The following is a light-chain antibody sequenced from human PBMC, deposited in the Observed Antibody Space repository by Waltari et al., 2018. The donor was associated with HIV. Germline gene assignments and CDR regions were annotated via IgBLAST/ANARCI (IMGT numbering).Light chain of an antibody. CDR1: AVPTKS. CDR3: QSADISDYYLVL. Sequence: SYELTQPPSVSVPPGQTARTTCSGDAVPTKSADWHQQKPGQAPALMIYKDSQKPSGIPERFSGSTSGTTVTLTISGVQAEDEADYYCQSADISDYYLVLFGGGTKLTVL. J-gene: IGLJ3*02. V-gene: IGLV3-25*03. CDR2: KDS.